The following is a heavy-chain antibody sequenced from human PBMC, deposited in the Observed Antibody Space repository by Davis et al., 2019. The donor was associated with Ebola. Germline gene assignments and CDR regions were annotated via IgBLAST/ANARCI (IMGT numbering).Heavy chain of an antibody. J-gene: IGHJ6*02. CDR3: ALAADYYYGMDV. CDR1: GDSVSSNSAA. V-gene: IGHV6-1*01. CDR2: TYYRSKWYN. D-gene: IGHD6-13*01. Sequence: SQTLSLTCAISGDSVSSNSAAWNWPRQSPSRGLEWLGRTYYRSKWYNDYAVSVKSRITINPDTSKNQFSLQLNSVTPEDTAVYYCALAADYYYGMDVWGQGTTVTVSS.